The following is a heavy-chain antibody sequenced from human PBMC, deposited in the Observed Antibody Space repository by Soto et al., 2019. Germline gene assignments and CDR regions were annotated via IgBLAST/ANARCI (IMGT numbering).Heavy chain of an antibody. J-gene: IGHJ6*02. CDR1: GFTFSSYG. D-gene: IGHD3-10*01. Sequence: GGSLRLSCAASGFTFSSYGMHWVRQAPGKGLEWVAVIWYDGSNKYYADSVKGRFTISRDNSKNTLYLQMNSPRAEDTAVYYCARAMVRGYYYYGMDVWGQGTTVTVSS. V-gene: IGHV3-33*01. CDR2: IWYDGSNK. CDR3: ARAMVRGYYYYGMDV.